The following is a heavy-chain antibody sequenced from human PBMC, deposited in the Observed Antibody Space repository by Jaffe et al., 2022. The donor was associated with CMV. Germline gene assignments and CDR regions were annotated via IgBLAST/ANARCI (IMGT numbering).Heavy chain of an antibody. CDR1: GFTFSSYG. D-gene: IGHD3-3*01. V-gene: IGHV3-30*18. CDR2: ISYDGSNK. CDR3: AKGDSLEWLLGIRF. Sequence: QVQLVESGGGVVQPGRSLRLSCAASGFTFSSYGMHWVRQAPGKGLEWVAVISYDGSNKYYADSVKGRFTISRDNSKNTLYLQMNSLRAEDTAVYYCAKGDSLEWLLGIRFWGQGTLVTVSS. J-gene: IGHJ4*02.